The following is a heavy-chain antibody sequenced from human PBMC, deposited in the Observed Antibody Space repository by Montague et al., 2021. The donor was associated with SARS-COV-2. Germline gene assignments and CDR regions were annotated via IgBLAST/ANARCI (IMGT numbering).Heavy chain of an antibody. J-gene: IGHJ4*02. Sequence: SETLSLTCAVSGGSFSGYYWSWIRQPPGKGLEWIGEINHSGSTKYNPSPKSRVSMSVDKSRNQFSLRLTSVTAADTAIYYCARRGSGRSDLAYWGQGTLVTVSS. D-gene: IGHD1-26*01. V-gene: IGHV4-34*01. CDR2: INHSGST. CDR1: GGSFSGYY. CDR3: ARRGSGRSDLAY.